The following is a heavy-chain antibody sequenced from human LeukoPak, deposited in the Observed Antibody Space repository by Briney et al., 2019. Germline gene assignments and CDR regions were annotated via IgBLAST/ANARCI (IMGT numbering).Heavy chain of an antibody. CDR3: ARGRVVVPAAMSVGGNWFDP. V-gene: IGHV4-34*01. CDR1: GGSFSGYY. D-gene: IGHD2-2*01. Sequence: SETLSLTCAVYGGSFSGYYWSWIRQPPGKGLEWIGEINHSGSTNYNPSLKSRVTISVDTSKNQFPLKLSSVTAADTAVYYCARGRVVVPAAMSVGGNWFDPWGQGTLVTVSS. J-gene: IGHJ5*02. CDR2: INHSGST.